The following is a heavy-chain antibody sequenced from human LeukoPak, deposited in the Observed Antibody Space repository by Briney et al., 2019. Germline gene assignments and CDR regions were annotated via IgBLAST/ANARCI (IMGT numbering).Heavy chain of an antibody. V-gene: IGHV5-51*01. CDR3: VRRGGSSWKGGFDS. CDR1: GYIFSTYW. J-gene: IGHJ4*02. Sequence: GESLKISCKGSGYIFSTYWIGWVRQMPGKGLEWMGIIYPGDSDTRYSPPFQGQVIISADKSISAAYLQWSSLKASDTAMYYCVRRGGSSWKGGFDSWGQGPLVTVSS. D-gene: IGHD6-13*01. CDR2: IYPGDSDT.